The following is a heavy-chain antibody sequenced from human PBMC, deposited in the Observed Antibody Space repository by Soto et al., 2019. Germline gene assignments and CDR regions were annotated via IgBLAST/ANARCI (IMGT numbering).Heavy chain of an antibody. CDR2: VSAYNGNT. Sequence: QVQLVQSGAEVKKPGASMKVSCRASGFTFTSYGITWVRQAPGQGLEWMGWVSAYNGNTHYAQKLQGRVTMTTDTSTTTAYMELRSLRSDDTAVYYCSRGGSSWQPHEDYWGQGTLVTISS. J-gene: IGHJ4*02. CDR3: SRGGSSWQPHEDY. CDR1: GFTFTSYG. V-gene: IGHV1-18*01. D-gene: IGHD6-13*01.